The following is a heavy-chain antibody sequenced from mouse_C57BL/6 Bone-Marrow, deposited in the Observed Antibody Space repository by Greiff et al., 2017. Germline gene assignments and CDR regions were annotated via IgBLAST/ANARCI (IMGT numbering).Heavy chain of an antibody. CDR2: ISSGGSYT. J-gene: IGHJ4*01. CDR3: AGLAFYYGSSSRAMDY. D-gene: IGHD1-1*01. Sequence: EVHLVESGGDLVKPGGSLKLSCAASGFTFSSYGMSWVRQTPDKRLEWVATISSGGSYTNYPDSVKGRFTISRDTAKNTPYLQMSSLMSEDTAMYYYAGLAFYYGSSSRAMDYWGQGTSVTVSS. V-gene: IGHV5-6*01. CDR1: GFTFSSYG.